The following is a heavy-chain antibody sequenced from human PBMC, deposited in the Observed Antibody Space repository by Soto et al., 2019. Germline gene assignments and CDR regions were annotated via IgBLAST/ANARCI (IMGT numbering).Heavy chain of an antibody. Sequence: SETLSLTCAVYGGSFSGYYWTWIRQPPGKGLEWIGEINHSGGTNYNPSLKSRVTISVDTSKNQFSLNLRSVTAADTAVYYCARNNRAARSLLGYWGQGTLVTVSS. V-gene: IGHV4-34*01. CDR2: INHSGGT. CDR1: GGSFSGYY. D-gene: IGHD6-13*01. J-gene: IGHJ4*02. CDR3: ARNNRAARSLLGY.